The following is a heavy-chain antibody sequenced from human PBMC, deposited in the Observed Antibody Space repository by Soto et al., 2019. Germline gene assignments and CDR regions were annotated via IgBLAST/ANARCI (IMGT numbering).Heavy chain of an antibody. Sequence: QVQLVESGGGVVQPGRSLRLSCAASGFMFSSYAMHWVRQAPGKGLEWVAVISYDGSNKYFADSVKGRFTISRDNSKNTLYLQMNSLRAEDTAVYYCARDQGPMSGDYADYWGQGTLVTVSS. CDR2: ISYDGSNK. CDR3: ARDQGPMSGDYADY. D-gene: IGHD4-17*01. CDR1: GFMFSSYA. J-gene: IGHJ4*02. V-gene: IGHV3-30-3*01.